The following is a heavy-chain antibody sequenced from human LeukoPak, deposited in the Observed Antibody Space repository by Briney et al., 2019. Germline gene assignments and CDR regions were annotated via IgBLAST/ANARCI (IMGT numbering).Heavy chain of an antibody. CDR2: IYSGGST. J-gene: IGHJ6*02. CDR3: ARDTVTTFRFRDYYYYGMDV. D-gene: IGHD4-17*01. V-gene: IGHV3-53*01. CDR1: GFTVSTNY. Sequence: PGGSLGLSCAASGFTVSTNYMNWVRQAPGKGLEWVSVIYSGGSTYYADSVKGRFTISRDNSKNTLYLQMNSLRAEDTAVYYCARDTVTTFRFRDYYYYGMDVWGQGTTVTVSS.